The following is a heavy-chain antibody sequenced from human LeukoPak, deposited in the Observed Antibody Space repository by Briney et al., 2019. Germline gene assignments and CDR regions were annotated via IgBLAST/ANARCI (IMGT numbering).Heavy chain of an antibody. V-gene: IGHV4-34*01. Sequence: SETLSLTCAVYGGSFSGYYWSWIRQPPGKGLEWIGEINHSGSTNYNPSLKSRVTISVDTSKNQFSLKLSSVTAADTAVYYCARARRVGYCSSTSCNPFDYWGQGTLVTVSS. CDR3: ARARRVGYCSSTSCNPFDY. D-gene: IGHD2-2*01. CDR1: GGSFSGYY. J-gene: IGHJ4*02. CDR2: INHSGST.